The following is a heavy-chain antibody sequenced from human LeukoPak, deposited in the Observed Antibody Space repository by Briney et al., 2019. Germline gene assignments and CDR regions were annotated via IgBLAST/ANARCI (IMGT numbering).Heavy chain of an antibody. CDR3: ARVRLLWFGESDGAFDI. CDR2: IIPIFGTA. CDR1: GGTFSSYA. J-gene: IGHJ3*02. V-gene: IGHV1-69*06. Sequence: ASVKVSCKASGGTFSSYAVSWVRQAPGQGLEWMGGIIPIFGTANCAQKFQGRVTITADKSTSTAYMELSSLRSEDTAVYYCARVRLLWFGESDGAFDIWGQGTMVTVSS. D-gene: IGHD3-10*01.